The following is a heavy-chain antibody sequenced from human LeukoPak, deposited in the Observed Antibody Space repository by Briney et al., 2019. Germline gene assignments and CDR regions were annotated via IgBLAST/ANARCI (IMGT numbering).Heavy chain of an antibody. V-gene: IGHV3-30*18. Sequence: GGSLRLSCAASGFTFSSYGMHWVRQAPGKGLEWVAVISYDGSNKYYADSVKGRFTISRDNSKNTLYLQMNSLRAEDTAVYYCAKDRHYYERAFDIWGQGTMVTVSS. J-gene: IGHJ3*02. CDR1: GFTFSSYG. CDR2: ISYDGSNK. D-gene: IGHD3-22*01. CDR3: AKDRHYYERAFDI.